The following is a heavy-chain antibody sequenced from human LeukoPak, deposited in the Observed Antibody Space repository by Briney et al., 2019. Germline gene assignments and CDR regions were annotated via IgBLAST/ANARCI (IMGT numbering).Heavy chain of an antibody. D-gene: IGHD6-19*01. V-gene: IGHV1-18*01. Sequence: ASVKVSCKASGYTFTSYGISWVRQAPGQGLEWMGWISAYNGNTNYAQKLQGRVTMTTDTSTSTAYMELRSLRSDDTAVYYCARDRGYRAVAGTGAFDIWGQGTMVTVSS. J-gene: IGHJ3*02. CDR1: GYTFTSYG. CDR2: ISAYNGNT. CDR3: ARDRGYRAVAGTGAFDI.